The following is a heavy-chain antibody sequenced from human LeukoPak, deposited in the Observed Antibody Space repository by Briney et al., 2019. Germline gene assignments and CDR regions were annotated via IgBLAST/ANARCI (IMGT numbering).Heavy chain of an antibody. CDR2: IYYSGST. D-gene: IGHD4-17*01. J-gene: IGHJ4*02. V-gene: IGHV4-30-4*08. CDR3: ARVREDDYGDHNDY. CDR1: GGSFSGYY. Sequence: SETLSLTCAVYGGSFSGYYWSWIRQPQGKGLEWIGYIYYSGSTYYNPSLKSRVTISVDTSKNQFSLKLSSVTAADTAVYYCARVREDDYGDHNDYWGQGTLVTVSS.